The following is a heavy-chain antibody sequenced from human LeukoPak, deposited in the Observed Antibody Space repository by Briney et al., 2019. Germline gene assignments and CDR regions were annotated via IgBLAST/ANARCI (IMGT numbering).Heavy chain of an antibody. CDR2: ISGDGGST. CDR3: AKDILKDGDYYGSGSFSRSFDP. D-gene: IGHD3-10*01. J-gene: IGHJ5*02. CDR1: GFTFDDYA. V-gene: IGHV3-43*02. Sequence: PGGSLRLSCAASGFTFDDYAMHWVRQAPGKGLEWVSLISGDGGSTYYADSVKGQFTISRDNSKNSLYLQMNSLRTEDTALYYCAKDILKDGDYYGSGSFSRSFDPWGQGTLVTVSS.